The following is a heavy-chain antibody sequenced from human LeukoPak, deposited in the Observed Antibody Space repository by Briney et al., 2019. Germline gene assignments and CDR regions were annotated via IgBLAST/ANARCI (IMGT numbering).Heavy chain of an antibody. D-gene: IGHD6-25*01. CDR3: ARQRPPRD. V-gene: IGHV4-34*01. Sequence: SETLSLTCAVYGGSSSGYYWSWIRQSPGKGLEWIGEINHSGVINYNPSLKSRVTISVDTSKNQFSLKLSSVTAADTAVYHCARQRPPRDWSQGTLVTVSS. CDR2: INHSGVI. CDR1: GGSSSGYY. J-gene: IGHJ4*02.